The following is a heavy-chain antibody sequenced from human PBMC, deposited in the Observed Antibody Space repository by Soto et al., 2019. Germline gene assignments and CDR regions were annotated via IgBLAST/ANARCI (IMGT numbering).Heavy chain of an antibody. J-gene: IGHJ4*02. CDR2: INWNSGKT. CDR3: AKGGNPYYDFWSDY. CDR1: GFTFGDYA. Sequence: DVELVESGGGLVQPGRSLRLSCAASGFTFGDYAMHWVRQAPGKGLEWVSGINWNSGKTVYADSVKGRFTISRDNAKKSLYLQMNSLRVEDTALYYCAKGGNPYYDFWSDYWGQGTLVTVSS. D-gene: IGHD3-3*01. V-gene: IGHV3-9*01.